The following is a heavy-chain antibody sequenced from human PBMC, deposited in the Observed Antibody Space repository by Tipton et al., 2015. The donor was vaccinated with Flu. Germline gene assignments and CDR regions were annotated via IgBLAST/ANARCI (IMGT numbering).Heavy chain of an antibody. CDR1: GFIFSAYW. Sequence: LRLSCAASGFIFSAYWMTWVRQPPGKRLELIGSIYPSGTTYYNPSLKSRVTISVDTSKSQFSLMLKSVTAADTAVYYCARLSYYDVDLKNFYFDYWGQGALVTVSS. CDR3: ARLSYYDVDLKNFYFDY. D-gene: IGHD3-10*02. J-gene: IGHJ4*02. V-gene: IGHV4-38-2*01. CDR2: IYPSGTT.